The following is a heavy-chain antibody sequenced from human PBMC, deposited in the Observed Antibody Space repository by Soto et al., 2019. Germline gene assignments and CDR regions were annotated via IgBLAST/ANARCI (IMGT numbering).Heavy chain of an antibody. D-gene: IGHD1-26*01. J-gene: IGHJ6*02. CDR1: GFTFSSYG. CDR2: IWYDGSNK. V-gene: IGHV3-33*01. Sequence: GGSLRLSCAASGFTFSSYGMHWVRQAPGKGLEWVAVIWYDGSNKYYADSVKGRFTISRDNSKNTLYLQMNSLRAEDTAVYYCARWGSYYGMDVWGQGTTVTVSS. CDR3: ARWGSYYGMDV.